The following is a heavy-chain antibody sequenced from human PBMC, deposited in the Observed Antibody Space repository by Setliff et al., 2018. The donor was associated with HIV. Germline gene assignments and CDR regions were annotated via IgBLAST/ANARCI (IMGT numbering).Heavy chain of an antibody. V-gene: IGHV4-39*01. D-gene: IGHD5-18*01. J-gene: IGHJ5*02. CDR1: GGSISSGSYY. Sequence: SETLSLTCTVSGGSISSGSYYWGWIRQPPGKGLEWIGSIYHSGSIYYNPSLKSRVTISVDTSKTQFSLRLSSVTAADTAVYYCARQGYIYGYPLNWFDPWGQGTLVTVSS. CDR2: IYHSGSI. CDR3: ARQGYIYGYPLNWFDP.